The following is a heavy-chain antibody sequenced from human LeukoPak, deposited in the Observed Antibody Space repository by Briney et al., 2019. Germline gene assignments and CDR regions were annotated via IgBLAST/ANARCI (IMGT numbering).Heavy chain of an antibody. V-gene: IGHV3-23*01. CDR1: GFTFSAYA. J-gene: IGHJ4*02. D-gene: IGHD3-10*01. CDR2: IGSDNKP. Sequence: GGSLRLSCEASGFTFSAYAMTWVRQAPGKGLEWVSSIGSDNKPHYSESVKGRFAISRDNSKSMLFLQLNSLRAEDTAVYYCARDSIRGYFDYWGQGTLVTVSS. CDR3: ARDSIRGYFDY.